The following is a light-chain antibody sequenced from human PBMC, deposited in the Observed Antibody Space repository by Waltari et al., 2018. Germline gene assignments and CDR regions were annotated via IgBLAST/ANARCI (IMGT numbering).Light chain of an antibody. CDR3: QQYNSYSSWT. CDR1: ETINTC. J-gene: IGKJ1*01. V-gene: IGKV1-5*03. CDR2: KTD. Sequence: DIKMTQFPSTLSASVGDTVTITCRASETINTCLAWYQQKPGKAPTLLISKTDILESGVPSSFSGSGSGTEFTLTISSLQPDDFATYYCQQYNSYSSWTFGQGTKVEIK.